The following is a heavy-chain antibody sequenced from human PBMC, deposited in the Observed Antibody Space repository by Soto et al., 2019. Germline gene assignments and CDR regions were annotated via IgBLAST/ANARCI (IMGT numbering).Heavy chain of an antibody. D-gene: IGHD2-2*01. CDR1: GYTFTSYD. V-gene: IGHV1-8*01. CDR2: MNPNSGNT. J-gene: IGHJ6*02. Sequence: ASVKVSCKASGYTFTSYDINWVRQATGQGLEWMGWMNPNSGNTGYAQKFQGRVTMTRNTSISTAYMELSSLRSEDTAVYYCACAPDWNITSCGRTTHHYYCMDVWGQGTTVTVSS. CDR3: ACAPDWNITSCGRTTHHYYCMDV.